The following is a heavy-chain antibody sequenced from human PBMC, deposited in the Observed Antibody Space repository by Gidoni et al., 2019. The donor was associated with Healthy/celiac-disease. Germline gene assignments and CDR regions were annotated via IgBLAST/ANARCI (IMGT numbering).Heavy chain of an antibody. CDR1: GSTFSSYA. D-gene: IGHD2-15*01. CDR3: ANRAVVTKTFDY. CDR2: ISGSGGST. Sequence: EVQLVESGGGLVQPGGSLRLSFAASGSTFSSYAMSWVSQAPGKGLEWVSAISGSGGSTYYADSVKGRFTISRDISKNTLYLQMNSLRAEDTAVYYCANRAVVTKTFDYWGQGTLVTVSS. J-gene: IGHJ4*02. V-gene: IGHV3-23*04.